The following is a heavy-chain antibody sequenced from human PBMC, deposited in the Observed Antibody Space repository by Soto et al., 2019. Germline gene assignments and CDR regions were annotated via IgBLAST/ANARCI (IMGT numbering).Heavy chain of an antibody. V-gene: IGHV3-23*01. D-gene: IGHD2-15*01. CDR3: AKDLCVGVVAATDNDAFDI. CDR2: ISGSGGST. CDR1: GFTFSSYA. Sequence: GGSLRLSCAASGFTFSSYAMSWVRQAPGKGLEWVSAISGSGGSTYYADSVKGRFTISRDNSKNTLYLQMNSLRAEDTGVYYWAKDLCVGVVAATDNDAFDIWGQGTMVTVSS. J-gene: IGHJ3*02.